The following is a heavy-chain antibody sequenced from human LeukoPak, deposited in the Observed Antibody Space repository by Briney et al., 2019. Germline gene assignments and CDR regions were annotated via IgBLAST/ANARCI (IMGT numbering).Heavy chain of an antibody. J-gene: IGHJ5*02. V-gene: IGHV3-23*01. CDR1: GFTFSSYA. CDR3: AKDEYQRPGGWFDP. CDR2: ISGSGGST. Sequence: GGSLRLSCAASGFTFSSYAMSWVRQAPGKGLEWVSAISGSGGSTYYADSVKGRFTISRDNSKNTLYLQMNSLRAEDTAVYCCAKDEYQRPGGWFDPWGQGTLVTVSS. D-gene: IGHD2-2*01.